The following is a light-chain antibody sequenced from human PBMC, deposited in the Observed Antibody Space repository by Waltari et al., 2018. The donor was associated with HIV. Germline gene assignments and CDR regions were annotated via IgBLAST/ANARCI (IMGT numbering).Light chain of an antibody. J-gene: IGLJ3*02. CDR2: RYN. CDR3: AAWDDILSGWV. V-gene: IGLV1-47*01. CDR1: SANIGNT. Sequence: QSVLTQPPSASGAPGQRVTISCSGSSANIGNTVYWYQQLPGTAPKVLIYRYNQRPSGVPDRFSGSRSGTSASLDVSGLRSEDEANYICAAWDDILSGWVFGGGTKLTVL.